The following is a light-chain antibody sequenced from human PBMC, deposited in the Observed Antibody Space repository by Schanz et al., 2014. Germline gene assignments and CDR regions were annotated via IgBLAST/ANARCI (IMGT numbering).Light chain of an antibody. J-gene: IGLJ3*02. V-gene: IGLV2-8*01. CDR1: SSDVGGYDF. CDR3: CSYTSSSTWV. CDR2: DVI. Sequence: QSALTQPPSASGSPGQSVTISCTGTSSDVGGYDFVSWYQQHPGKAPKFILYDVIRRPSGVPDRFSGSKSGNTASLTVSGLQAEDEADYYCCSYTSSSTWVFGGGTKVTVL.